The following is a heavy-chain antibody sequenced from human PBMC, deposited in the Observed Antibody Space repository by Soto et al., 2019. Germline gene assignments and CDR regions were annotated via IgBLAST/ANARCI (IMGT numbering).Heavy chain of an antibody. CDR1: GFTFSSYA. D-gene: IGHD4-17*01. CDR2: ISGSGGST. V-gene: IGHV3-23*01. Sequence: GGSLRLSCAASGFTFSSYAMSWVRQAPGKGLEWVSSISGSGGSTYYADSVKGRFTISRDNAKNSLYLQMNSLRAEDTAVYYCARLTTDDAFDIWGQGTMVTVSS. J-gene: IGHJ3*02. CDR3: ARLTTDDAFDI.